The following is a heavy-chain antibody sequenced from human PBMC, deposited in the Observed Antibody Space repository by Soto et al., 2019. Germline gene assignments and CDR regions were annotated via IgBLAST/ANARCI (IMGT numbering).Heavy chain of an antibody. CDR3: AEGYGDYVPVIQH. CDR1: GGSISSSSYY. J-gene: IGHJ1*01. D-gene: IGHD4-17*01. Sequence: QLQLQESGPGLVKPSETLSLTCTVSGGSISSSSYYWGWIRQPPGKGLEWIGSIYYSGSTYYNPSLKSRVTISVDTSKNQFSLKLSSVTAADTGVYYCAEGYGDYVPVIQHWGQGTLVTVSS. CDR2: IYYSGST. V-gene: IGHV4-39*01.